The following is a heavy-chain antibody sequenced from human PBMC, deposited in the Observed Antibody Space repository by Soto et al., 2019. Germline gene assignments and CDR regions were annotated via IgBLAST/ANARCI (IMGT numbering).Heavy chain of an antibody. CDR2: IYYSGST. V-gene: IGHV4-59*01. J-gene: IGHJ4*02. Sequence: SETLSLTCTVSGGSISSYYWSWIRQPPGKGLEWIGYIYYSGSTNYNPSLKSRVTISVDTSKNQFSLKLSSVTAADTAVYYCASSLRRAAAGSEYWGQGTLVTVPS. CDR3: ASSLRRAAAGSEY. D-gene: IGHD6-13*01. CDR1: GGSISSYY.